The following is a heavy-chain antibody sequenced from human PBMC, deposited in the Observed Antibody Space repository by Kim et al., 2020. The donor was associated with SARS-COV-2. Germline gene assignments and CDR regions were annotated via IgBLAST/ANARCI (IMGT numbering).Heavy chain of an antibody. J-gene: IGHJ3*01. CDR2: IYYSGST. CDR3: AREPGRYFDWLTFS. D-gene: IGHD3-9*01. CDR1: GCSISSSSYY. Sequence: SETLSLTCTVSGCSISSSSYYWGWIRQPPGKGLEWIGSIYYSGSTYYNPSLKSRVTISVDTSKNQFSLKQSSVTAADTAVYYCAREPGRYFDWLTFSWGQGTMVTVAS. V-gene: IGHV4-39*07.